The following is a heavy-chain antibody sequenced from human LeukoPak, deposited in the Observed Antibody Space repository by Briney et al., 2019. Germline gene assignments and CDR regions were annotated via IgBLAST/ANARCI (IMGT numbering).Heavy chain of an antibody. CDR2: IYYSGST. Sequence: PGGSLRLSCAASGFTFSSYSMNWIRQPPGKGLEWIGSIYYSGSTYYNPSLKSRVTISVDTSKNQFSLKLSSVTAADTAVYYCARPGDYYDSSGYNWGQGTLVTVSS. J-gene: IGHJ4*02. D-gene: IGHD3-22*01. CDR3: ARPGDYYDSSGYN. CDR1: GFTFSSYS. V-gene: IGHV4-39*01.